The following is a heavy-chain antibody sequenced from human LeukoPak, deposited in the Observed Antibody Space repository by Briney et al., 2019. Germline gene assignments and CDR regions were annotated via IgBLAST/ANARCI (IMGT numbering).Heavy chain of an antibody. CDR1: GFTFSSYA. J-gene: IGHJ4*02. CDR2: ISYDGSNK. Sequence: PGGSLRLSCAASGFTFSSYAMHWVRQAPGKGLEWVAVISYDGSNKYYADSVKGRFTISRDNSKNTLYLQMNSLRAEDTAVYYCAPEADVSWGQGTLVTVSS. V-gene: IGHV3-30-3*01. CDR3: APEADVS. D-gene: IGHD1-14*01.